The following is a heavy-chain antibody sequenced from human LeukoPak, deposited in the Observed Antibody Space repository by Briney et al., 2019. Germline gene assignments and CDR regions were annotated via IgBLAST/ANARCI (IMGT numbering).Heavy chain of an antibody. CDR1: GGSISSSSYC. Sequence: SETLSLTCTVSGGSISSSSYCWGWIRQPPGKGLEWIGSIYYSGSTYYNPSLKSRVTISVDTSKNQFSLKLSSVTAADTAVYYCARERGYSYGQGPYYYYYMDVWGKGTTVTVSS. V-gene: IGHV4-39*07. CDR3: ARERGYSYGQGPYYYYYMDV. CDR2: IYYSGST. D-gene: IGHD5-18*01. J-gene: IGHJ6*03.